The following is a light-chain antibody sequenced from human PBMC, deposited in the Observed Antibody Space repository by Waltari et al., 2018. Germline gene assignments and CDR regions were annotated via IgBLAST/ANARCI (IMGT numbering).Light chain of an antibody. CDR3: CSHGGFDTFWV. V-gene: IGLV2-11*01. Sequence: QSALTQPRSVSGSPGQSVTISCTGNTSDVGGYDFVAWYQQHPGKAPKLIIYYVSQRPSGVPDRFSGSKSGNTASLTITGLRDDDEAEYFCCSHGGFDTFWVFGGGTKVIVL. CDR2: YVS. J-gene: IGLJ3*02. CDR1: TSDVGGYDF.